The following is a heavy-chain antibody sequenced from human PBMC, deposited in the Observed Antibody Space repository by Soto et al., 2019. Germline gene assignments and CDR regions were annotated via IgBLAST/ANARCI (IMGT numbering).Heavy chain of an antibody. D-gene: IGHD3-10*01. CDR3: ARDRFTYGGWFGELSEEGAFDI. Sequence: GALRLSCAASGFTFSSYGMHWVRQAPGKGLEWVAVIWYDGSNKYYADSVKGRFTISRDNSKNTLYLQMNSLRAEDTAVYYCARDRFTYGGWFGELSEEGAFDIWGQGTMVTVSS. CDR2: IWYDGSNK. V-gene: IGHV3-33*01. J-gene: IGHJ3*02. CDR1: GFTFSSYG.